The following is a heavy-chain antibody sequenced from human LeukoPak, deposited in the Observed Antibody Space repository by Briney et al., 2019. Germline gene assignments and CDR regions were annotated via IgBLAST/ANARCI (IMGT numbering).Heavy chain of an antibody. Sequence: SETLSLTCTVSGGSISSSSDYWGWIRQPPGKGLEWIGSIYYSGRTYYNPSLKSRVTISVDTSKNQFSLKLSSVTAADTAVYYCAREDHSSSWYRNWFDPWGQGTLVTVSS. CDR2: IYYSGRT. V-gene: IGHV4-39*02. CDR1: GGSISSSSDY. J-gene: IGHJ5*02. CDR3: AREDHSSSWYRNWFDP. D-gene: IGHD6-13*01.